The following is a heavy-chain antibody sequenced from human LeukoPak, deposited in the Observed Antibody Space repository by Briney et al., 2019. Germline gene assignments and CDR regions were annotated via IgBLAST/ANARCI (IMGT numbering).Heavy chain of an antibody. CDR1: GGSITGYY. Sequence: SETLSLTCAVYGGSITGYYWSWIRQPPGKGLEWIGEINHSGSTNYNPSLKSRVTISVDTSKNQFSLKLSSVTAADTAVYYCARGRRDTAMVLVFDPWGQGTLVTVSS. CDR2: INHSGST. V-gene: IGHV4-34*01. CDR3: ARGRRDTAMVLVFDP. J-gene: IGHJ5*02. D-gene: IGHD5-18*01.